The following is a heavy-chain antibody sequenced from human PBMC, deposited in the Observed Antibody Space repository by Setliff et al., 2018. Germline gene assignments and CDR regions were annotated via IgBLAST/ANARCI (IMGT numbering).Heavy chain of an antibody. CDR1: GFMFSTYA. J-gene: IGHJ4*02. CDR2: MSGGSST. CDR3: GRAQRHLNNTNYYGTYYFDY. D-gene: IGHD3-10*01. V-gene: IGHV3-23*01. Sequence: GGSLRLSCAASGFMFSTYAMSWVRQAPGKGLERVSLMSGGSSTQYADSVKGRFTISRDNSKNTLFLQMNSLRVDDTAMYYCGRAQRHLNNTNYYGTYYFDYWGQGTLVTVSS.